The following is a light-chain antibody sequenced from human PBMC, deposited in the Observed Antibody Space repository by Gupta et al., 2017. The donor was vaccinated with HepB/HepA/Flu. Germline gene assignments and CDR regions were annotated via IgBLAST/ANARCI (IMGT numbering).Light chain of an antibody. CDR3: QESDSRKAVG. CDR1: KLGEKD. Sequence: YELTPAPAVSVAPGQTDSISCSGDKLGEKDACWYQQKYGQSPVLGIYQESKRPSGIPERGFGSNSGNNATVHTSGQPSMDAADDCCQESDSRKAVGCGEGTKLT. CDR2: QES. J-gene: IGLJ2*01. V-gene: IGLV3-1*01.